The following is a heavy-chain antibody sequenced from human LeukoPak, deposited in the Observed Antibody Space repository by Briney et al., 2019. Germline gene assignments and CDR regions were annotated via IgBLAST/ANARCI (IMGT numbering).Heavy chain of an antibody. CDR2: IYYSGST. CDR3: ARQGGGFWYFDL. V-gene: IGHV4-59*08. J-gene: IGHJ2*01. Sequence: SETLSLTCTVSGGSISSYYWSWIRQPPGKGLEWIGYIYYSGSTNYNPSLKSRVTISVDTSKNQFSLKLSSVTAADAAVYYCARQGGGFWYFDLWGRGTLVTVSS. D-gene: IGHD6-25*01. CDR1: GGSISSYY.